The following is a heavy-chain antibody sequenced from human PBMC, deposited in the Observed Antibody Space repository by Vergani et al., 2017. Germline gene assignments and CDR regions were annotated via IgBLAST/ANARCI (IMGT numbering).Heavy chain of an antibody. CDR3: ARAREESYYYYYMDV. V-gene: IGHV1-69*02. Sequence: QVQLVQSGAEVKKPGSSVKVSCKASGGTFSSYTISWVRQAPGQGLEWMGRIIPILGIANYAQKFQGRVTITADKSTRTAYMELSSLRSEDTAVYYCARAREESYYYYYMDVWGKGTTVTVSS. CDR1: GGTFSSYT. CDR2: IIPILGIA. J-gene: IGHJ6*03. D-gene: IGHD1-26*01.